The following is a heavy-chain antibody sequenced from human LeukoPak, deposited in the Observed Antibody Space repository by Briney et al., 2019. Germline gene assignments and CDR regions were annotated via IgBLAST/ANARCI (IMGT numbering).Heavy chain of an antibody. J-gene: IGHJ3*02. V-gene: IGHV4-30-2*01. Sequence: SQTLSLTCAVSGGSISSGGYSWSWIRQPPGKGLEWIGYIYHSGSTYYNPSLKSRVTISVDRSKNQFSLKLSSVTAADTAVYYCARRFCSSTSCPHAFDIWGQGTMVTVSS. CDR3: ARRFCSSTSCPHAFDI. CDR1: GGSISSGGYS. CDR2: IYHSGST. D-gene: IGHD2-2*01.